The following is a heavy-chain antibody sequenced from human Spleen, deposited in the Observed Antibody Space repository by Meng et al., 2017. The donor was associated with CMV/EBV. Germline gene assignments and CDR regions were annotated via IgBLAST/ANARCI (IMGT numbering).Heavy chain of an antibody. D-gene: IGHD6-19*01. J-gene: IGHJ4*02. Sequence: SETLSLTCTVSGGSISSNNYYWGWIRQPPGKGLEWIGSIHYSGSTYYNPSLKSRVTISVDTSKNQFSLKVGSVTAADTAIYYCMRGGGIGVAGYWGQGTLVTVSS. CDR2: IHYSGST. CDR1: GGSISSNNYY. CDR3: MRGGGIGVAGY. V-gene: IGHV4-39*07.